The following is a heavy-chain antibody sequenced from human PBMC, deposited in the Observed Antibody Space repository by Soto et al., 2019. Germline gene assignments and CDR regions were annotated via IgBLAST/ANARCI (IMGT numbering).Heavy chain of an antibody. D-gene: IGHD3-22*01. Sequence: GGSLRLSCADAGLTFSSYWMRWVREAPGKGLVCVSPINSERSSTSYADSVNGPFTISRDYSKNSLYLQINSLRSDDTAVYYSARLVYYDSSGPSPSPDACDIWRQGTRFAVAS. J-gene: IGHJ3*02. CDR2: INSERSST. CDR1: GLTFSSYW. CDR3: ARLVYYDSSGPSPSPDACDI. V-gene: IGHV3-74*01.